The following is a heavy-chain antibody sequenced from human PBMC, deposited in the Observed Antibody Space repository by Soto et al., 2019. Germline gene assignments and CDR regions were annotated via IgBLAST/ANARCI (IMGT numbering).Heavy chain of an antibody. D-gene: IGHD6-19*01. V-gene: IGHV3-11*01. CDR2: ISSSATII. CDR3: ARAVKQWLVGGDYYYYYMDV. J-gene: IGHJ6*03. Sequence: QVQLVESGGGLVKPVGSLRLSCEASGFTLSDYYMTWIRQAPGKGLEWISYISSSATIIYYADSVKGRFTISRDNAKTSLYLQMSSLRADDTAVYYCARAVKQWLVGGDYYYYYMDVWGKGTTVTVSS. CDR1: GFTLSDYY.